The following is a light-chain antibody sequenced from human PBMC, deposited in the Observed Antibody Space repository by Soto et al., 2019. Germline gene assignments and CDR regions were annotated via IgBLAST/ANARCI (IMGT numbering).Light chain of an antibody. Sequence: EAVLTQSPGTLSLSPGERATLSCRASQSVSSSYLAWYQQKPGQPPRLLIYYASSRATGIPDRFSGSGSGTDFTLTINRLEPEDFAVYYCQHYGSSPPSWTFGHGTKVEV. J-gene: IGKJ1*01. V-gene: IGKV3-20*01. CDR3: QHYGSSPPSWT. CDR2: YAS. CDR1: QSVSSSY.